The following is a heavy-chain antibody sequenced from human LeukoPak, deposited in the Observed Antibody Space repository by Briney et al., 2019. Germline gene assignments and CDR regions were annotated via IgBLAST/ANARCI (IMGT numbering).Heavy chain of an antibody. CDR1: GFNFSSYA. D-gene: IGHD7-27*01. J-gene: IGHJ4*02. V-gene: IGHV3-23*01. CDR3: APPERVTGDPRNGDY. Sequence: PGGSLRLSCAASGFNFSSYAMSWVRQAPGKGLEWVSAISGSGGSTYYADSVKGRFTISRDNSKNTLYLQMNSLRAEDTAVYYCAPPERVTGDPRNGDYWGQGTLVTVSS. CDR2: ISGSGGST.